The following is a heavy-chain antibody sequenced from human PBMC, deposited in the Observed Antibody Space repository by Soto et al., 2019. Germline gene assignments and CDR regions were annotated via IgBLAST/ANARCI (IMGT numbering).Heavy chain of an antibody. D-gene: IGHD4-17*01. J-gene: IGHJ5*02. CDR1: GGSISSSSYY. CDR3: ARHRPDYGDYAGWFDP. Sequence: QLQLQESGPGLVKPSETLSLTCTVSGGSISSSSYYWGWIRQPPGKGLEWIGSIYYSGSTYYNPSLRRRVTVSVDTSKSQFSLKLSSVTAADTAVDYCARHRPDYGDYAGWFDPWGQGTLVTVSS. V-gene: IGHV4-39*01. CDR2: IYYSGST.